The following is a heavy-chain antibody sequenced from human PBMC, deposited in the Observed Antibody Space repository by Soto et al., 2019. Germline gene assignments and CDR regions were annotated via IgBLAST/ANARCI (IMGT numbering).Heavy chain of an antibody. D-gene: IGHD5-12*01. V-gene: IGHV4-61*01. CDR3: AGEGRWLPLGGIYF. J-gene: IGHJ6*02. CDR1: GGSLSSGSYY. CDR2: IPYSGST. Sequence: SETLSLTRTVSGGSLSSGSYYWSWIRKRRGKGLEWIGYIPYSGSTNYNPSLKRRVTISVDTSKNHFSLKLSSVTATATAVYYCAGEGRWLPLGGIYFRGPGTTGTLSS.